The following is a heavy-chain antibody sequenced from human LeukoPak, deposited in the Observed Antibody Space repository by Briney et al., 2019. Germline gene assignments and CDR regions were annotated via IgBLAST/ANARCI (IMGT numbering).Heavy chain of an antibody. D-gene: IGHD5-18*01. V-gene: IGHV3-23*01. J-gene: IGHJ4*02. Sequence: PGGSLRLSCAASGFTFSSYAMSWVRQAPGKGLEWVSAISGSGGSTYYADSVKGRFTISRDNSKSTLYLQMDSLRAEDTAVYYCVRDSDTFGFDRWGQGTLVTVSS. CDR3: VRDSDTFGFDR. CDR1: GFTFSSYA. CDR2: ISGSGGST.